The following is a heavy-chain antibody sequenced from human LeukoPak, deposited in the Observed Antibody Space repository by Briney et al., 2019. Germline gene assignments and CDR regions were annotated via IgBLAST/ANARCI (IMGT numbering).Heavy chain of an antibody. CDR1: GFSFSDSA. CDR2: SRSKSNNYAT. D-gene: IGHD1-1*01. J-gene: IGHJ4*02. CDR3: TRNWNEFDY. Sequence: GGSLRLSCAASGFSFSDSAMHWFRQTSGKGLEWVGQSRSKSNNYATIYDASVKGRFTISRDDSKNTAYLQMNSLKTEDTAVYYCTRNWNEFDYWGQGTLVTVSS. V-gene: IGHV3-73*01.